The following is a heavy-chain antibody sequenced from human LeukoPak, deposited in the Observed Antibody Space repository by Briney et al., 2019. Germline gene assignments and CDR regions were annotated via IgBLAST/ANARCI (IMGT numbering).Heavy chain of an antibody. CDR1: GFTFGDYY. V-gene: IGHV3-11*03. J-gene: IGHJ4*02. CDR3: ANSHKNAPGVY. D-gene: IGHD6-6*01. CDR2: ISTSSTYT. Sequence: PGGSLRLSCAASGFTFGDYYMSWIRQAPGKGLEWVSYISTSSTYTNYADSVKGRFTISRDNAKHSLYLQMNNLRAEDTAVYYCANSHKNAPGVYWGQGTLVTVPS.